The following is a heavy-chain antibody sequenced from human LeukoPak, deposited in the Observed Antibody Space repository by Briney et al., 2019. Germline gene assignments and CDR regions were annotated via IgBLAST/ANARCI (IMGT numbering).Heavy chain of an antibody. CDR2: IKQDGSEK. CDR1: GFTFSSYW. CDR3: AKDKIGYCSSTSCYTKSGFDY. Sequence: GGSLRLSCAASGFTFSSYWMSWVRQAPGKGLEWVANIKQDGSEKYYADSVKGRFTISRDNSENTLYLQMNSLRAEDTAVYYCAKDKIGYCSSTSCYTKSGFDYWGQGTLVTVSS. V-gene: IGHV3-7*01. J-gene: IGHJ4*02. D-gene: IGHD2-2*02.